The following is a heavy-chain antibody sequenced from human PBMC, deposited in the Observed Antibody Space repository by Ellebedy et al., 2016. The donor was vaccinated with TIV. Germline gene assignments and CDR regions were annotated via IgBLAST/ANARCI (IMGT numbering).Heavy chain of an antibody. CDR1: GDSVSSNSAA. V-gene: IGHV6-1*01. D-gene: IGHD6-19*01. Sequence: MPSETLSLTCAISGDSVSSNSAARNWIRQSPSRGLEWLGRTYYRSKWYNDYAVSVKSRITINPDTSKNQFSLQLSSVTPEDTAVYYCARDQLGAVAGDAFDIWGQGTMITVSS. CDR3: ARDQLGAVAGDAFDI. CDR2: TYYRSKWYN. J-gene: IGHJ3*02.